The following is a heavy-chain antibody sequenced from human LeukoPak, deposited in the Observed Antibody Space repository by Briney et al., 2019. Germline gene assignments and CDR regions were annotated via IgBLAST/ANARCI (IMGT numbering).Heavy chain of an antibody. J-gene: IGHJ5*02. V-gene: IGHV4-39*07. CDR1: GGSISSSSYY. CDR2: IYHSGST. D-gene: IGHD2-15*01. Sequence: PSETLSLTCTVSGGSISSSSYYWGWIRQPPGKGLEWIGYIYHSGSTYYNPSLKSRVTISVDRSKNQFSLKLSSVTAADTAVYYCARGGCSGGSCYPFDPWGQGTLVTVSS. CDR3: ARGGCSGGSCYPFDP.